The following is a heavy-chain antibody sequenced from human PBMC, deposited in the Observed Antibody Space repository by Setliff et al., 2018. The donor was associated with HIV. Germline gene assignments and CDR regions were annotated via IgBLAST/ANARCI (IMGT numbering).Heavy chain of an antibody. J-gene: IGHJ4*02. V-gene: IGHV3-23*01. CDR2: ISGSAGTT. CDR3: AKDHATSSWFTALLDY. D-gene: IGHD6-13*01. CDR1: GGTFSNYA. Sequence: SCKASGGTFSNYAMCWVRQAPGKGLEWVSGISGSAGTTYYSDSVKGRFTISRDNSKNTLYLQMNSLRAEDTAVYYCAKDHATSSWFTALLDYWGQGALVTVSS.